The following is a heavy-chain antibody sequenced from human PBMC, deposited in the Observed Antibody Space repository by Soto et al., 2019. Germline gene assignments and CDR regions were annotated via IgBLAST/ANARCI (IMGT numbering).Heavy chain of an antibody. CDR2: IIPIFGTA. Sequence: QVQLVQSGAEVKKPGSSVKVSCKASGGTFSNYAISWVRQAPGQGLEWMGGIIPIFGTANYAQKFQGRVTITADESGSTAYMELSSLRSEDTAVYYCARDRGPSSGYYPYWFDPWGQGTLVTVSS. V-gene: IGHV1-69*12. CDR1: GGTFSNYA. D-gene: IGHD3-22*01. J-gene: IGHJ5*02. CDR3: ARDRGPSSGYYPYWFDP.